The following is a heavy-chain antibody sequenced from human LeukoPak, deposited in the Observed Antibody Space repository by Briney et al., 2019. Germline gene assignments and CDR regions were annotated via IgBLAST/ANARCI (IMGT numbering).Heavy chain of an antibody. CDR1: GASVTDYY. CDR3: TRGHWGLQS. D-gene: IGHD7-27*01. CDR2: IHHSGNS. J-gene: IGHJ5*02. Sequence: SETLSLTCTVSGASVTDYYRSWIRQSPGKGLEWINIHHSGNSDYNPSLRSRVTTSLDTSKNQFSLNLISVTAADTAVYYCTRGHWGLQSWSQGTLVTVSS. V-gene: IGHV4-59*02.